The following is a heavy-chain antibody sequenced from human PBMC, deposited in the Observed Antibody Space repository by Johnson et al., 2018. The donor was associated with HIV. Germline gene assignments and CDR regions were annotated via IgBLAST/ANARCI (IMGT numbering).Heavy chain of an antibody. D-gene: IGHD6-19*01. V-gene: IGHV3-20*04. Sequence: VPLVESGGGLVQPGGFMRFYCEVYGLTVSSNYMSRVRQAPGKRLEWVSGTNWTVGSTGYADSVKCRFTISRDNATNSLFLHLPIITDEDTAVYYWVRGGAVAPSSGFDIWGQGTKVTVSS. J-gene: IGHJ3*02. CDR1: GLTVSSNY. CDR2: TNWTVGST. CDR3: VRGGAVAPSSGFDI.